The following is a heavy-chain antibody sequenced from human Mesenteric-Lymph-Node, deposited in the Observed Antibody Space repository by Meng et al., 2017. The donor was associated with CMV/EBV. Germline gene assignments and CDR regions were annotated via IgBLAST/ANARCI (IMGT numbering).Heavy chain of an antibody. Sequence: FTFSSYSMNWVRQAPGKGLEWVSSISSSSSYIYYADSVKGRFTISRDNAKNSLSLQMNSLRAEDTAVYYCARDGQIHSSSWPDYFDYWGQGTLVTVSS. V-gene: IGHV3-21*01. CDR1: FTFSSYS. D-gene: IGHD6-13*01. CDR2: ISSSSSYI. CDR3: ARDGQIHSSSWPDYFDY. J-gene: IGHJ4*02.